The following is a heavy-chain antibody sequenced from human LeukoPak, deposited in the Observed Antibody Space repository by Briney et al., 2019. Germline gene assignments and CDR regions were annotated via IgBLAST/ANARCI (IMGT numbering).Heavy chain of an antibody. CDR2: INSDGSST. CDR3: ARSRIDYYYYGMDV. J-gene: IGHJ6*02. CDR1: GFTFSSYW. V-gene: IGHV3-74*01. Sequence: GGSLRLSCAASGFTFSSYWMHWVRQAPGKGLVWVSRINSDGSSTSYADSVKGRFTISRDNSKNTLYLQMNSLRAEDTAVYYCARSRIDYYYYGMDVWGQGTTVTVSS.